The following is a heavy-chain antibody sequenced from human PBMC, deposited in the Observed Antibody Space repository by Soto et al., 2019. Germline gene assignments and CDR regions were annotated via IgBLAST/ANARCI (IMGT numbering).Heavy chain of an antibody. Sequence: VQLVESGGSFVTPGGSLRVSGAASGFAFSNAWMSWVRQAPGKGVEWVGRIKSETDGETTDYVAPVKGRFTISRDDSKNTLYLQMNSLKIEDTAVYYCTTDLNAGFDYWGRGTLVTVSS. CDR2: IKSETDGETT. V-gene: IGHV3-15*01. CDR3: TTDLNAGFDY. CDR1: GFAFSNAW. J-gene: IGHJ4*02. D-gene: IGHD6-13*01.